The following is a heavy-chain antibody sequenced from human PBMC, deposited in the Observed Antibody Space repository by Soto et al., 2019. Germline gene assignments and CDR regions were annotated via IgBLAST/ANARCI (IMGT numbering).Heavy chain of an antibody. Sequence: GGSLRLSCAASGFTFSSYGMHWVRQAPGKGLEWVAVTSYDGSNKYYADSVKGRFTISRDNSKNTLYLQMNSLRAEDTAVYYCAKGDSSGYYYYFDYWGQGTLVTVS. D-gene: IGHD3-22*01. CDR1: GFTFSSYG. CDR2: TSYDGSNK. J-gene: IGHJ4*02. CDR3: AKGDSSGYYYYFDY. V-gene: IGHV3-30*18.